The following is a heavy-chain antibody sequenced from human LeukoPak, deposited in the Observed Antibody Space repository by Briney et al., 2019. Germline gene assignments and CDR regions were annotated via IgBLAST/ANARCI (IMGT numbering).Heavy chain of an antibody. CDR1: GFTFSSYSMN. Sequence: GSLRLSCAASGFTFSSYSMNWVRQAPGKGLEWIGSIYYSGSTYYNPSLKSRVTISVDTSKNQFSLKLSSVTAADTAVYYCARWHYYDSSVDYWGQGTLVTVSS. V-gene: IGHV4-59*05. D-gene: IGHD3-22*01. CDR3: ARWHYYDSSVDY. J-gene: IGHJ4*02. CDR2: IYYSGST.